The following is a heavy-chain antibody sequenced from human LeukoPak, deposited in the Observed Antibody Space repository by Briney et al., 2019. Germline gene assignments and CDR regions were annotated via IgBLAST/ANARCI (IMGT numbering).Heavy chain of an antibody. CDR2: IKQDGSEK. CDR3: AREGGGYALDY. D-gene: IGHD3-22*01. Sequence: PGGSLRLSCAASGFTFSSYWMSWVRQAPGQGLEWVANIKQDGSEKYYVDSVKGRFTISRDNVKNSLYLQMSSLRAEDTAVYYCAREGGGYALDYWGQGTLVTVSS. V-gene: IGHV3-7*01. J-gene: IGHJ4*02. CDR1: GFTFSSYW.